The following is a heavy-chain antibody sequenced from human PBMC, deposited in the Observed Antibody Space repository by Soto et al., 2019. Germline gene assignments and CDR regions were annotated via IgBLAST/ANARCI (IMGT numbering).Heavy chain of an antibody. D-gene: IGHD6-6*01. V-gene: IGHV2-5*01. CDR1: GFSFSSSGVG. Sequence: QITLKESGPTLVKPTQTLTLTCTFSGFSFSSSGVGVGWIRQPPGKALEWLALFYWNDDKHYSPSLKSRLTITKDTSKNQVVLIMTNMDPVDTATYYCAHRLMRREYSSSYFDYWGQGTLVTVSS. CDR3: AHRLMRREYSSSYFDY. J-gene: IGHJ4*02. CDR2: FYWNDDK.